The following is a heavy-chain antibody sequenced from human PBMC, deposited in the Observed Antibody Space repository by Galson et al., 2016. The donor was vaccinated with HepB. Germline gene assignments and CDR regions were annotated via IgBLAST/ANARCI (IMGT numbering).Heavy chain of an antibody. CDR1: GFTFSSYA. D-gene: IGHD3-9*01. J-gene: IGHJ4*01. CDR2: SGSGGPT. Sequence: LRLSCAASGFTFSSYAMSWVRQAPGKGLEWVSSSGSGGPTYYADSVKGRFTISRDNSKNTLFLQMHNLRADDTAVYYCAKSVLEYDILTGYYRRGADYWGQGTLVTGSS. CDR3: AKSVLEYDILTGYYRRGADY. V-gene: IGHV3-23*01.